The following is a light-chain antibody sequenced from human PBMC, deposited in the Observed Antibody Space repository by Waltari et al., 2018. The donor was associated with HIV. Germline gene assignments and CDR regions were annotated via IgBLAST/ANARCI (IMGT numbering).Light chain of an antibody. CDR1: QSISSN. CDR3: QQFNSWPRT. Sequence: EIVMTQSPATLSVSPGERATLSCRASQSISSNLAWYQQKPGQAPRLLIYGVSTRTTGTPARFSGSGSGTDFTLTISSLQSEDFAVYDCQQFNSWPRTFGPGTKVET. CDR2: GVS. J-gene: IGKJ1*01. V-gene: IGKV3-15*01.